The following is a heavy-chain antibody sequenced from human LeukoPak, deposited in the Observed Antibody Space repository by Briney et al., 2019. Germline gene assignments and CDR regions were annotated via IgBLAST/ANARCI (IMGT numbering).Heavy chain of an antibody. J-gene: IGHJ4*02. CDR3: ATSPVFQWYSFDY. D-gene: IGHD2-8*01. Sequence: SETLSLTCTVSGGSISSGSYYWSWIRQPPGKGLEWIGYISYSGSTNYNPSLKSRVTISVDTSKNQFSLKLTSVTAADTAVYYCATSPVFQWYSFDYWGQGTLVTVSS. CDR1: GGSISSGSYY. CDR2: ISYSGST. V-gene: IGHV4-61*01.